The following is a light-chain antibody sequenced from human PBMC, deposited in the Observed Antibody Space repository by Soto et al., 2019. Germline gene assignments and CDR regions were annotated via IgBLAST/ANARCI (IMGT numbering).Light chain of an antibody. Sequence: DTQVTQSPSFLSASVGDRVTITCRASQGISIYLASYQQKPGRAPKLLIHSASTLQSGVPSRFSGSGSGTEFTLTISSLQPEDFATYYCQQFNNYPRTFGQGTKLEIK. V-gene: IGKV1-9*01. CDR3: QQFNNYPRT. CDR1: QGISIY. J-gene: IGKJ2*01. CDR2: SAS.